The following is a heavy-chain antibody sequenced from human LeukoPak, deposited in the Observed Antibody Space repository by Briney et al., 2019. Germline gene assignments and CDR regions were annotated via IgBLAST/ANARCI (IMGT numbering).Heavy chain of an antibody. J-gene: IGHJ3*01. V-gene: IGHV3-30-3*01. CDR1: GFTFSSYD. CDR2: ISYDGSNK. CDR3: ARDRVNYDFWSGSMA. Sequence: PGGSLRLSCAASGFTFSSYDMSWVRQAPGKGLEWVAVISYDGSNKYYTDSVKGRFTISRDNSKNTLYLQMNSLRAEDTAVYYCARDRVNYDFWSGSMAWGQGTMVTVSS. D-gene: IGHD3-3*01.